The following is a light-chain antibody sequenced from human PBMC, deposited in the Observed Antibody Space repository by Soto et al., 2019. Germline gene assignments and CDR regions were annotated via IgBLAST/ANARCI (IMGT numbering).Light chain of an antibody. Sequence: DIQMTQSPSSLSASVGDRVTITCQASQDINNYLNWYQQKPGKAPKLLIYDASNLETGVPSRFSGSGSGTDFTFTISSLQPEDIATYYCQQYDNLPVFTFGPGTKVDIK. CDR2: DAS. V-gene: IGKV1-33*01. J-gene: IGKJ3*01. CDR3: QQYDNLPVFT. CDR1: QDINNY.